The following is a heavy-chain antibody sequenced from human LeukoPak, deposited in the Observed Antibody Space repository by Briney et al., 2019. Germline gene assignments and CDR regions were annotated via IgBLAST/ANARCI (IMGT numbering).Heavy chain of an antibody. CDR1: GFTFSSYA. CDR2: ISGSGNSI. V-gene: IGHV3-23*01. D-gene: IGHD6-19*01. CDR3: AKGQAVAGRTYFDY. Sequence: GGSLRLSCAASGFTFSSYAMSWVRQAPGKGLEWVSVISGSGNSIYYADSVKGRFTISRDNSKNTLYLQLNSLRAEDTALYYCAKGQAVAGRTYFDYWGQGTLITVSS. J-gene: IGHJ4*02.